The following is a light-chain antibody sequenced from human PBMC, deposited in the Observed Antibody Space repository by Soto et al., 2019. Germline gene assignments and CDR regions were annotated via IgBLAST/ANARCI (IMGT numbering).Light chain of an antibody. CDR1: SSDVGGYNY. V-gene: IGLV2-14*01. Sequence: QDVLTQPASVSGSPGQSITSSCTGTSSDVGGYNYVCWYKQHPGKAPQLMIYEVANRPSGVSDRFSGSKSGNTASLTISGLQAEDEADYYCSSYTSSSTLYVFGTGTKVTVL. CDR2: EVA. CDR3: SSYTSSSTLYV. J-gene: IGLJ1*01.